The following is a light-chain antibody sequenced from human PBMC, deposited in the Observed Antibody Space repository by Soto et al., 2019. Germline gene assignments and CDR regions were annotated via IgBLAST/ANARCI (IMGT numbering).Light chain of an antibody. CDR3: QHYNSYSEA. CDR1: QTISSW. Sequence: DIQMTQSTSTLSGSVGDRVTITCRASQTISSWLAWYQQKPGKAPKLLIYKASTLKSGVPSRFSGSGSGTEFTLTISGLQPDDCAPYYCQHYNSYSEAFGQGTKVEL. CDR2: KAS. V-gene: IGKV1-5*03. J-gene: IGKJ1*01.